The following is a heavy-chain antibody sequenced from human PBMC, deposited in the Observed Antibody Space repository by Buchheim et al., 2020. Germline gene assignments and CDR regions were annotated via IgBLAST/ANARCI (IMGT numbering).Heavy chain of an antibody. V-gene: IGHV3-23*01. Sequence: EVQLLESGGGLVQPGGSLRLSCAASGFTFSSYAMSWVRQAPGKGLEWVSAISGSGGSTYYADSVKGRFTISSDNSKNKLYLQMNSLRAEDTAVYYCAKALGDIVVVVAATPTDAFDIWGQGT. CDR3: AKALGDIVVVVAATPTDAFDI. D-gene: IGHD2-15*01. J-gene: IGHJ3*02. CDR1: GFTFSSYA. CDR2: ISGSGGST.